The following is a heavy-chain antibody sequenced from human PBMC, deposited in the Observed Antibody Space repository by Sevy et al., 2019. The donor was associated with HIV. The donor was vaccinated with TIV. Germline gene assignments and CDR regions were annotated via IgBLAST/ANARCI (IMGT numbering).Heavy chain of an antibody. CDR1: GGSMSSYF. J-gene: IGHJ4*02. D-gene: IGHD3-10*01. Sequence: SETLSLTCTVSGGSMSSYFWSWIRQPPGKGLEWIGYIYYTGTTKYNPSLKSRLTMSLDTSKNRFSLKLTTVTAADTAVYYCARDSVLSPRVFDSWCQGTLVTVSS. CDR3: ARDSVLSPRVFDS. CDR2: IYYTGTT. V-gene: IGHV4-59*01.